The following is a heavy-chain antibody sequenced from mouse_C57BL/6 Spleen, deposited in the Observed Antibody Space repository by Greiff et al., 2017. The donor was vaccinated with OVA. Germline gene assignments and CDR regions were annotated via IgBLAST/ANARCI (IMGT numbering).Heavy chain of an antibody. V-gene: IGHV1-69*01. CDR2: IDPSDSYT. D-gene: IGHD1-1*01. CDR1: GYTFTSYW. J-gene: IGHJ1*03. Sequence: QVQLQQPGAELVMPGASVKLSCKASGYTFTSYWMHWVKQRPGQGLEWIGEIDPSDSYTNYNQKFKGKSTLTVDKSSSTAYMQLSSLTSEDSAVYYCARIPRFITTVEVDWYFDVWGTGTTVTVSS. CDR3: ARIPRFITTVEVDWYFDV.